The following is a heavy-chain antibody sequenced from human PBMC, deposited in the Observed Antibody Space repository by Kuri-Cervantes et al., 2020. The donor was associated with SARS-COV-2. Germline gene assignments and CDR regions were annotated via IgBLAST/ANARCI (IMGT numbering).Heavy chain of an antibody. CDR2: MDPNSGNT. J-gene: IGHJ6*03. V-gene: IGHV1-8*03. CDR1: GYTFTSYD. Sequence: ASVKVSCKAFGYTFTSYDINWVRQATGQGLEWMGWMDPNSGNTGYAQKFQGRVTITRNTSISTAYMELSSLRSEDTAVYYCARGPTFPYYYYMDVWGKGTTVTVFS. CDR3: ARGPTFPYYYYMDV.